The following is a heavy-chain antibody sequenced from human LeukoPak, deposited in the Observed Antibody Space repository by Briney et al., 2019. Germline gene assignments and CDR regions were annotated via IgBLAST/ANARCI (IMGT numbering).Heavy chain of an antibody. CDR3: ARPKDIVVVVAATD. J-gene: IGHJ4*02. Sequence: SETLSLTCTVSGGSISSSSYYWGWIRQPPGKELEWIGSIYYSGSTYYNPSLKSRVTISVDTSKNQFSLKLSSVTAADTAVYYCARPKDIVVVVAATDWGQGTLVTVYS. CDR1: GGSISSSSYY. D-gene: IGHD2-15*01. CDR2: IYYSGST. V-gene: IGHV4-39*07.